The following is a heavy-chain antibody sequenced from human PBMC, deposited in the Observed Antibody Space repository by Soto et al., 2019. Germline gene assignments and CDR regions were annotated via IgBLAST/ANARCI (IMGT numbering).Heavy chain of an antibody. CDR2: ISAYNGNT. V-gene: IGHV1-18*01. D-gene: IGHD2-2*02. Sequence: ASLKVSCKASGYTFTSYGISWVRQSPGQGLEWMGWISAYNGNTNYAQKLQGRVTMTTDTSTSTAYMELRSLRSDDTAVYYCARDFGYQLLDPHDAFDIWGQGTMVTVSS. CDR1: GYTFTSYG. J-gene: IGHJ3*02. CDR3: ARDFGYQLLDPHDAFDI.